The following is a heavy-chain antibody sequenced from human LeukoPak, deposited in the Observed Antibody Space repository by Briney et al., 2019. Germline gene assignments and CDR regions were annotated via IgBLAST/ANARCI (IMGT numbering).Heavy chain of an antibody. J-gene: IGHJ4*02. CDR2: IYHSGST. CDR3: AGGSRGAFDY. Sequence: SETLSLTCAVYGGSFSGYYWSWIRQPPGKGLEWIGEIYHSGSTNYNPSLKSRVTISVDKPKDQFSLKLSSVTAADTAVYYCAGGSRGAFDYWGQGTLVTVSS. D-gene: IGHD3-10*01. CDR1: GGSFSGYY. V-gene: IGHV4-34*01.